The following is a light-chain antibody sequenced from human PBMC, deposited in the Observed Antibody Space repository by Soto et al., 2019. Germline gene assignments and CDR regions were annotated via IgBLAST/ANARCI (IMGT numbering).Light chain of an antibody. CDR3: QKLNSYHLS. V-gene: IGKV1-9*01. CDR1: QGISPY. CDR2: AAT. J-gene: IGKJ4*01. Sequence: IQLTQSPSSLSPSVGDRVTITCRASQGISPYLARYQKQPGRAPNRLICAATTWQSGFPSSFSGSGSWTDFTLTIRGLPPEDFATNYWQKLNSYHLSFGGGTKV.